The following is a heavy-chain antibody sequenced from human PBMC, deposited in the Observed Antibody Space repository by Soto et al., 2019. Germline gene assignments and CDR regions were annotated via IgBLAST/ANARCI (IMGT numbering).Heavy chain of an antibody. J-gene: IGHJ4*02. V-gene: IGHV3-33*01. D-gene: IGHD3-16*01. CDR3: ARDIWAITFGGVMVY. CDR2: IWYDGSNK. Sequence: QVQLVESGGGVVQPGRSLRLSCAASGFTFSSYGMHWVRQAPGKGLEWVAVIWYDGSNKYYADSVKGRFTISRDNSKNTLYLQLNSLRAEDTAVYYCARDIWAITFGGVMVYSGQGTLVTGSS. CDR1: GFTFSSYG.